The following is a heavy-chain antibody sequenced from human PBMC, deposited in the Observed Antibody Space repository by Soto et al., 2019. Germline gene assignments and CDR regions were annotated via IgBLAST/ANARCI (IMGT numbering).Heavy chain of an antibody. CDR1: GGSISSGGYY. CDR2: IYYSGST. J-gene: IGHJ4*02. V-gene: IGHV4-31*03. CDR3: ARFAVLLYYFDY. D-gene: IGHD2-15*01. Sequence: SETLSLTCTVSGGSISSGGYYWSWIRQHPGKGLEWIGYIYYSGSTYYNPSLKSRVTISVDTSKNQFSLKLSSVTAADTAVYYCARFAVLLYYFDYWGQGTLVTVSS.